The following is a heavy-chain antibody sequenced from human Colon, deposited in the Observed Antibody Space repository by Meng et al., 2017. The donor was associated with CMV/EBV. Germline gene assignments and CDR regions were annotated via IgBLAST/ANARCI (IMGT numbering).Heavy chain of an antibody. Sequence: ASVKVSCKASGYTFTGYYMHWVRQAPGQGLEWMGWINPYNGKTYYAEELQDRLTMTTDTTKTTAYMELRSLRSDDTAVYYCARGGKSAYYLSNFDYWGQGTPVTVSS. D-gene: IGHD3-22*01. J-gene: IGHJ4*02. V-gene: IGHV1-18*04. CDR1: GYTFTGYY. CDR2: INPYNGKT. CDR3: ARGGKSAYYLSNFDY.